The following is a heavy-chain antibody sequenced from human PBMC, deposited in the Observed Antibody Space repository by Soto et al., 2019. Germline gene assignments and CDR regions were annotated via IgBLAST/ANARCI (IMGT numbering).Heavy chain of an antibody. V-gene: IGHV3-21*01. D-gene: IGHD3-10*01. CDR3: ARGRITMVRGVVITASYFDY. CDR2: ISSSSSYI. CDR1: GFTFSSYS. J-gene: IGHJ4*02. Sequence: EVQLVESGGGLVKPGGSLRLSCAASGFTFSSYSMNWVRQASGKGLEWVSSISSSSSYIYYADSVKGRFTISRDNAKNSLYLQMNSLRAEDTAVYYCARGRITMVRGVVITASYFDYWGQGTLVTVSS.